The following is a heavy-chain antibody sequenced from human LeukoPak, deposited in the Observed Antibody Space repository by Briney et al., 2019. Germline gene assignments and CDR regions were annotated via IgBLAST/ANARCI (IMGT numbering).Heavy chain of an antibody. CDR3: AREYDCSGGSCYSFDP. V-gene: IGHV5-51*01. Sequence: GESLKISCKGSGYSFTSYWIGWVRQMPGKGLEWMGIIYPGDSDTRYSPSFQGQVTISADKSISTAYLQWSSLKASDTAMYYCAREYDCSGGSCYSFDPWGQGTLVTVSS. J-gene: IGHJ5*02. CDR1: GYSFTSYW. D-gene: IGHD2-15*01. CDR2: IYPGDSDT.